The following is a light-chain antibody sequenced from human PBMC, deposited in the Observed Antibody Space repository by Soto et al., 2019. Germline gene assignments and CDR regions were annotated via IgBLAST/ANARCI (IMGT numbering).Light chain of an antibody. CDR1: QSISIY. J-gene: IGKJ1*01. Sequence: DIQMTQSPSSLSASVGDRVTITCRASQSISIYLNRYQQKPGKAPKLLIYGASSLQSGVPSSFGGSGSGTDFTLTISSLQHEDFATYYCQQNYSTPLTFGQGTRVETK. CDR3: QQNYSTPLT. V-gene: IGKV1-39*01. CDR2: GAS.